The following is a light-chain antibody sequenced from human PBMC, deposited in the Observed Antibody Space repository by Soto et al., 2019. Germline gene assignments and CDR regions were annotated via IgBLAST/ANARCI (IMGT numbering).Light chain of an antibody. CDR2: DVS. V-gene: IGKV3-20*01. Sequence: EIVLTQSPGTLSLSPGEGATLSCRASQSISSTHLAWYQQKRGQAPRLLIYDVSSRATGIPDRFSGSGSGTDFSLTIGRLEPEDFAVYYCLQYGNLPHSFGQGTKLEIK. J-gene: IGKJ2*03. CDR1: QSISSTH. CDR3: LQYGNLPHS.